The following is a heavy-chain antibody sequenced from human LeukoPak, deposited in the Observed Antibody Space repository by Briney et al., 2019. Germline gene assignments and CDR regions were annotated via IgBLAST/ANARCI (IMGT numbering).Heavy chain of an antibody. D-gene: IGHD1-26*01. CDR1: IGSISSSKW. Sequence: PSETLSLTCSVSIGSISSSKWWSWVRQFPVKGLEWIGEIYLYGTTNYNPSFTSRVTMSVDRSRNQFSLKLTSVTAADTAVYYCARVLGGSYGRLDFDYWGQGTLVTVSS. V-gene: IGHV4-4*02. J-gene: IGHJ4*02. CDR2: IYLYGTT. CDR3: ARVLGGSYGRLDFDY.